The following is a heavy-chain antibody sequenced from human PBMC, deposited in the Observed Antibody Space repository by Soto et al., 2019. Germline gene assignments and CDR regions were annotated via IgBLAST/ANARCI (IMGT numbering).Heavy chain of an antibody. CDR3: LSVEEDSSGWYENAY. CDR1: GYTFTSYG. V-gene: IGHV1-18*01. CDR2: ISAYNGNT. J-gene: IGHJ4*02. D-gene: IGHD6-19*01. Sequence: ASVKVSCKASGYTFTSYGISWVRQAPGQGLEWMGWISAYNGNTNYAQKLQGRVTMTTDKSTSTAYMELRSLRSEDTALSYCLSVEEDSSGWYENAYWGQGTLVTVSS.